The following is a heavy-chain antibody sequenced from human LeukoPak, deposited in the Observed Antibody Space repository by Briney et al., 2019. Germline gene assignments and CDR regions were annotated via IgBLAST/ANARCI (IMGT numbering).Heavy chain of an antibody. D-gene: IGHD1-14*01. Sequence: GGSLRLSCAASGFTFSSYGMHWVRQAPGKGLEWVAVIWYDGCNKYYADSVKGRFTISRDNSKNTLYLQMNSLRAEDTAVYYCARGGITYYYYGMDVWGQGTTVTVSS. CDR3: ARGGITYYYYGMDV. J-gene: IGHJ6*02. CDR2: IWYDGCNK. V-gene: IGHV3-33*01. CDR1: GFTFSSYG.